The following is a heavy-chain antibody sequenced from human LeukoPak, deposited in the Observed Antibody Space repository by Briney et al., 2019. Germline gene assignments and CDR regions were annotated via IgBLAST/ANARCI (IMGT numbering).Heavy chain of an antibody. CDR1: GGSVSSGSYY. CDR3: AAEVGDYVDY. Sequence: SETLSLTCTVSGGSVSSGSYYWSWIRQPPGKGLEWIGYIYYSGGTNYNPSLKSRVTISVDTSKNQFSLKLSPVTAADTAVYYCAAEVGDYVDYWGQGTLVTVSS. CDR2: IYYSGGT. V-gene: IGHV4-61*01. J-gene: IGHJ4*02. D-gene: IGHD1-26*01.